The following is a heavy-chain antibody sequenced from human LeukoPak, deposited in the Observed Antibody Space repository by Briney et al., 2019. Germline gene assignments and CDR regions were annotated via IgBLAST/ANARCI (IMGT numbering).Heavy chain of an antibody. CDR1: GGTFSSYA. CDR2: IIPIFGTA. CDR3: ARVADTAMVGRTFDY. J-gene: IGHJ4*02. V-gene: IGHV1-69*01. D-gene: IGHD5-18*01. Sequence: ASVKVPCKASGGTFSSYAISWVRQAPGQGLEWMGGIIPIFGTANYAQKFQGRVTITADESTSTAYMELSSLRSEDTAVYYCARVADTAMVGRTFDYWGQGTLVTVSS.